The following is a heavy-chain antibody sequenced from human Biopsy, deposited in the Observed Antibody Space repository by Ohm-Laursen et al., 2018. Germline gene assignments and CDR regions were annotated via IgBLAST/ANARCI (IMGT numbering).Heavy chain of an antibody. D-gene: IGHD2/OR15-2a*01. CDR3: ARATNSTGWPYYYFYGMDV. CDR1: GGSISSDY. J-gene: IGHJ6*02. CDR2: IYYSGST. Sequence: SETLSLTCTVSGGSISSDYWSWIRQTPGKGLEWIGYIYYSGSTNYNPSLKSRVTISVDTSKNQFSLRLNSVTAADTAVYYCARATNSTGWPYYYFYGMDVWGQGNPGHRLL. V-gene: IGHV4-59*01.